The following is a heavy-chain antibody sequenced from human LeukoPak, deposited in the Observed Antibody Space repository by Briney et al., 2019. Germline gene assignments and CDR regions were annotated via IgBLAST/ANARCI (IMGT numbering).Heavy chain of an antibody. D-gene: IGHD2-2*01. CDR2: IWFDGSRT. V-gene: IGHV3-33*01. J-gene: IGHJ4*02. Sequence: PGRSLRLSCAASGYTFSSNGMHWVRQAPGKGLEWVAVIWFDGSRTYYADSVKGRFTISRDNSENILYLQMNSLRAEGTALYFCARILGGCIGTTCYAVPPDYWGQGTQVTVSS. CDR1: GYTFSSNG. CDR3: ARILGGCIGTTCYAVPPDY.